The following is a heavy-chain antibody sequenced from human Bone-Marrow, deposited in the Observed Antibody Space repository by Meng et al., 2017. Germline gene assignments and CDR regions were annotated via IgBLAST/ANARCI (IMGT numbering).Heavy chain of an antibody. CDR1: GYTFTSYD. J-gene: IGHJ3*02. D-gene: IGHD5-18*01. CDR2: IIPIFGTA. Sequence: QVEVVQSGVEVERPGALVKVYCKASGYTFTSYDINWVRQATGQGLEWMGGIIPIFGTANYAQKFQGRVTITADESTSTAYMELSSLRSEDTAVYYCARGRSYGSNDAFDIWGQGTMVTVSS. V-gene: IGHV1-69*01. CDR3: ARGRSYGSNDAFDI.